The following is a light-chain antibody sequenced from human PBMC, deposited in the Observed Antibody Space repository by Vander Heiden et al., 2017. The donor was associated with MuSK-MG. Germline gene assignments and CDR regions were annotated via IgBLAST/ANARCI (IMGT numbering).Light chain of an antibody. J-gene: IGLJ2*01. CDR1: ALPNLY. CDR2: NDI. CDR3: QSAGNTNTDRDLV. Sequence: LTQTPSVSVSPGQTAKITCSGNALPNLYVFWYQQKAAQAPVLILYNDIERPSGTPDRVSGSRSGPTVTLTITGVEAEDEADDYCQSAGNTNTDRDLVFGGGTRLTVL. V-gene: IGLV3-25*03.